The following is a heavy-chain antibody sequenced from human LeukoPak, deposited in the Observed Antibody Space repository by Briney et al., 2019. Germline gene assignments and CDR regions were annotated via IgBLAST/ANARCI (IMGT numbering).Heavy chain of an antibody. V-gene: IGHV4-34*01. Sequence: SETLSLTYAVYGGSFSGYYWSWIRQPPGKGLEWIGEINHSGSTNYNPSLKSRVAISVDTSKNQFSLKLSSVTAADTAVYYCARKYAAAAPLGYWGQGTLVTVSS. J-gene: IGHJ4*02. CDR2: INHSGST. D-gene: IGHD6-13*01. CDR1: GGSFSGYY. CDR3: ARKYAAAAPLGY.